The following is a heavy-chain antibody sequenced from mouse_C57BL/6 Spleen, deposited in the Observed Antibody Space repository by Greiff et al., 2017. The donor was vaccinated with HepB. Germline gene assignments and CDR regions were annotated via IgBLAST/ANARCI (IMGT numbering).Heavy chain of an antibody. J-gene: IGHJ4*01. V-gene: IGHV10-1*01. CDR1: GFSFNTYA. CDR2: IRSKSNNYAT. Sequence: EVKLVESGGGLVQPKGSLKLSCAASGFSFNTYAMNWVRQAPGKGLEWVARIRSKSNNYATYYADSVKDRFTISRDDSESMLYLQMNNFKTEYTAMEYCVRSYSKDYAMDYWGQGTSVTVSS. D-gene: IGHD2-5*01. CDR3: VRSYSKDYAMDY.